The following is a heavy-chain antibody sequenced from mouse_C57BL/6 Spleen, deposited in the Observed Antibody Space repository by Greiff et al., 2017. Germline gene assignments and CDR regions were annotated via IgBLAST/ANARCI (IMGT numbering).Heavy chain of an antibody. J-gene: IGHJ1*03. D-gene: IGHD1-1*01. CDR1: GYTFTSYW. CDR3: ARRSHWYFDV. V-gene: IGHV1-72*01. Sequence: QVQLKQPGAELVKPGASVKLSCKASGYTFTSYWMHWVKQRPGRGLEWIGRIDPNSGGTKYNEKFKSKATLTVDKPSSTAYMQLSSLTSEDSAVYYCARRSHWYFDVWGTGTTVTVSS. CDR2: IDPNSGGT.